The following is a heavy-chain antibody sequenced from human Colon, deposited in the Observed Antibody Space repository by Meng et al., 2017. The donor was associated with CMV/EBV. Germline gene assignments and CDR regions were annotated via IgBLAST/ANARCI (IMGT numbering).Heavy chain of an antibody. CDR2: IYWDNDA. D-gene: IGHD3-22*01. J-gene: IGHJ5*02. CDR3: ARTLYPTSYYFGT. V-gene: IGHV2-5*02. CDR1: GFALTTYGMG. Sequence: QITLKESGPALVEPTXTLTLTCTFSGFALTTYGMGVGWFRQPPREALEWLSAIYWDNDARYSPSLKSRLSITKDTSKNQVVLTMTNLGPVDTATYYCARTLYPTSYYFGTWSPGTLVTVSS.